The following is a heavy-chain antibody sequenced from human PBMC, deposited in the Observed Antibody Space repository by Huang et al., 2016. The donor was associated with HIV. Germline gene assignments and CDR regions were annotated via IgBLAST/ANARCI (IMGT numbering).Heavy chain of an antibody. CDR3: ARDKEAGTPFFDP. CDR2: INGDGRT. CDR1: GFNFLTYA. V-gene: IGHV1-3*01. J-gene: IGHJ5*02. D-gene: IGHD6-19*01. Sequence: QVQLVQSGAEVEKPGASVNLSCKASGFNFLTYALHWVRQAPGQRLEWMGWINGDGRTKYSQKVQGRVTITRDRSASTVYVDFKSLTYEDTAVYYCARDKEAGTPFFDPWGQGTLVTVSS.